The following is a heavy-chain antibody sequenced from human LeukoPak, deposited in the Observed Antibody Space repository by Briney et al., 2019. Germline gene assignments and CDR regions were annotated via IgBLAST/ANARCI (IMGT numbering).Heavy chain of an antibody. V-gene: IGHV1-18*01. CDR3: ARGHSLYYYDSSGYADY. Sequence: ASVKVSCKASGYTFTSYGISWVRQAPGQGLEWMGWISAYNGNTNYAQKLQGRVTMTTDTSTSTAYMELRSLRSGDTAVYYCARGHSLYYYDSSGYADYWGQGTLVTVSS. D-gene: IGHD3-22*01. CDR1: GYTFTSYG. J-gene: IGHJ4*02. CDR2: ISAYNGNT.